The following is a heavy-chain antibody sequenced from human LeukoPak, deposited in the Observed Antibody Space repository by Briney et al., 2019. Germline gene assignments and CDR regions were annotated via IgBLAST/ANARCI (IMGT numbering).Heavy chain of an antibody. D-gene: IGHD3-3*01. J-gene: IGHJ4*02. CDR2: INPNSGGT. CDR3: ARVFYGVAGVDY. Sequence: ASVKVSCKASGYTFTGYYMHWVRQAPGQGLEWMGWINPNSGGTNYAQKFQGRVTMTRDTSISTAYMELSRLRSDDTAVYYCARVFYGVAGVDYWGQGTLVTVSS. V-gene: IGHV1-2*02. CDR1: GYTFTGYY.